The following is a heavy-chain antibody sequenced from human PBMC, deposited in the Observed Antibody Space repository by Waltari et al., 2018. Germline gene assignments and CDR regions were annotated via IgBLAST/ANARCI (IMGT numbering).Heavy chain of an antibody. D-gene: IGHD5-12*01. CDR2: INPNSGGT. V-gene: IGHV1-2*06. J-gene: IGHJ4*02. CDR3: ARGSGYDRGVDY. Sequence: QVQLVQSGAEVKKPGASVKVSCKASGYTFTGYYMHWVRQAPGQGLEWMGRINPNSGGTNYAQKCQGRVTMTRDTSISTAYMELSRLRSDDTAVYYCARGSGYDRGVDYWGQGTLVTVSS. CDR1: GYTFTGYY.